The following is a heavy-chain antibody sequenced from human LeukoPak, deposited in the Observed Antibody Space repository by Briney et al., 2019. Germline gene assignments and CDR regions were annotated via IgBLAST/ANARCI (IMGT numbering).Heavy chain of an antibody. CDR3: ASRSGYDAFDY. Sequence: SETLSLTCTVSGGSISSGGSSWSWIRQPPGEGLEWIGYIYQSGTTYYNPSLKSRVTISVDRSKNQFSLRLSSVTAADTAVYYCASRSGYDAFDYWGQGTLVTVSS. J-gene: IGHJ4*02. CDR2: IYQSGTT. V-gene: IGHV4-30-2*01. CDR1: GGSISSGGSS. D-gene: IGHD5-12*01.